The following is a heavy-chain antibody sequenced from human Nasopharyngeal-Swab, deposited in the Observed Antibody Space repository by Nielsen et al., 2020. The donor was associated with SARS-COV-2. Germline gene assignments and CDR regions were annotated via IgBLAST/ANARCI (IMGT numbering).Heavy chain of an antibody. D-gene: IGHD5-12*01. CDR1: GGSIGGDNYY. Sequence: SETLSLTCNVSGGSIGGDNYYWGWIRQPPGKGLEGIGYIYYTGDTYYNPSLKSRLTMSVDTSKKQFSLRLSSVTAADTAIYYCARRGGFSGSYGMDVWGQGTTVTVSS. J-gene: IGHJ6*02. CDR2: IYYTGDT. CDR3: ARRGGFSGSYGMDV. V-gene: IGHV4-39*01.